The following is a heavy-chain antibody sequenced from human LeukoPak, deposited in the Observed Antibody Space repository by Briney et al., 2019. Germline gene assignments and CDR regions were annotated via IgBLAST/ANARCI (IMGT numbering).Heavy chain of an antibody. Sequence: SETLSLTCTVSGGSISSSSYYWGWIRQPPGKGLEWIGSIYYSGSTYYNPSLKSRVTISVDTSKNQFSLKLSSVTAADTAVYYCARDTSDSSGYYYYYYMDVWGKGTTVTVSS. V-gene: IGHV4-39*07. J-gene: IGHJ6*03. CDR3: ARDTSDSSGYYYYYYMDV. D-gene: IGHD3-22*01. CDR1: GGSISSSSYY. CDR2: IYYSGST.